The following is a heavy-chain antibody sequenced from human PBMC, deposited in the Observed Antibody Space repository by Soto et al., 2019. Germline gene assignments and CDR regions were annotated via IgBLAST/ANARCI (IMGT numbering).Heavy chain of an antibody. CDR2: INPSGGST. J-gene: IGHJ4*02. CDR3: ARDRSLYYYDSSGYDY. Sequence: ASVKVSCKASGYTFTSYYMHWVRQAPGQGLEWMGIINPSGGSTNYAQKFQGRVTITADESTSTAYMELSSLRSEDTAVYYCARDRSLYYYDSSGYDYWGQGTLVTVSS. D-gene: IGHD3-22*01. CDR1: GYTFTSYY. V-gene: IGHV1-46*01.